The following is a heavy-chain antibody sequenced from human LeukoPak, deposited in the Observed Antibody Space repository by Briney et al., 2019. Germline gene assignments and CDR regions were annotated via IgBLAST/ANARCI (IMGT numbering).Heavy chain of an antibody. J-gene: IGHJ4*02. V-gene: IGHV3-48*02. CDR2: ISDSSNI. Sequence: GGSLRLSCAASGFTFSYYSMNWVRQAPGKGLEWVSYISDSSNIYYADSVKGRFTISRDNAKNSLYLQMNSLRDEDTAVYYCARGPPVYSGSYSDYWGQGSLVTVSS. D-gene: IGHD1-26*01. CDR3: ARGPPVYSGSYSDY. CDR1: GFTFSYYS.